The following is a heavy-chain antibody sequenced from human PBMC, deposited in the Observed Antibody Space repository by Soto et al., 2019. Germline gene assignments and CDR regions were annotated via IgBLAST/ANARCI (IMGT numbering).Heavy chain of an antibody. CDR1: GYTLTSHG. CDR2: ISAYNGNT. Sequence: QVQLVQSGAEVKKPGASVKVSSKASGYTLTSHGISWVRQAPGQGLEWMGWISAYNGNTNYAQKLRGRVTMTTDTSTSTAYMELRSLRSDDTAVYYCAREGGNSGVPWEYHYGMDVWGQGTTVTVSS. V-gene: IGHV1-18*01. J-gene: IGHJ6*02. CDR3: AREGGNSGVPWEYHYGMDV. D-gene: IGHD1-26*01.